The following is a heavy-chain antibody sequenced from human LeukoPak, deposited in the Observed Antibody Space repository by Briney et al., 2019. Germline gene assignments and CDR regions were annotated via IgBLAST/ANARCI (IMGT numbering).Heavy chain of an antibody. Sequence: PGGSLRLSCAASGFKFSSFGIHWVRQAPGKGLEWVAIISYDESKQYYADSVQGRFTISRDNSKKTMSLQMNSLRPEDTGLYYCAKDFAPAGATRGLGYWGQGTLVTVSS. D-gene: IGHD1-26*01. CDR1: GFKFSSFG. V-gene: IGHV3-30*18. CDR2: ISYDESKQ. CDR3: AKDFAPAGATRGLGY. J-gene: IGHJ4*02.